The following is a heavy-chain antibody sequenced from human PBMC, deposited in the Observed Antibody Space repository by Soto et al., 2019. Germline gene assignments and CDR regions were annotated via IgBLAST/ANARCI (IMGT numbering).Heavy chain of an antibody. V-gene: IGHV4-34*01. D-gene: IGHD3-22*01. J-gene: IGHJ4*02. CDR3: ARGPYYYDSYDDPGNDY. CDR1: GGSFSGYY. Sequence: SETLSLTCAVYGGSFSGYYWSWIRQPPGKGLEWIGEINHSGSTNYNPSLKSRVTISVDTSKNQFSLKLSSVTAADTAVYYCARGPYYYDSYDDPGNDYLGQGTLVTVSS. CDR2: INHSGST.